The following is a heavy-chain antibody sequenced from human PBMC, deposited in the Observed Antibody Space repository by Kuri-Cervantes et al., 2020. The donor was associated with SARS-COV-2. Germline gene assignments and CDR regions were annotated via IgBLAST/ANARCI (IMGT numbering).Heavy chain of an antibody. V-gene: IGHV3-30-3*01. CDR1: GFTFSSYA. CDR3: AKEYRCSSTSCYVYGYYYYYMDV. D-gene: IGHD2-2*01. J-gene: IGHJ6*03. Sequence: GESLKISCAASGFTFSSYAMHWVRQAPGKGLEWVAVISYDGSNKYYADSVKGRFTISRDNSKNTLYLQMNSLRAEETAVYYCAKEYRCSSTSCYVYGYYYYYMDVWGKGTTVTVSS. CDR2: ISYDGSNK.